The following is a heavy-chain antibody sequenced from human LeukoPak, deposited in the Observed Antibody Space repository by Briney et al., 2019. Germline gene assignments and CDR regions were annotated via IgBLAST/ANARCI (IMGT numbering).Heavy chain of an antibody. CDR1: GFTFSSYG. Sequence: PGGSLRLSCAASGFTFSSYGMHWVRQAPGKGLEWVAVIWYDGSNKYYADSVKGRFTISRDNSKNTLYLQMNSLRAEDTAVYYWGRDRGGGEFITPFPAYGGQGTRAPVSS. CDR3: GRDRGGGEFITPFPAY. V-gene: IGHV3-33*01. J-gene: IGHJ4*02. D-gene: IGHD3-10*01. CDR2: IWYDGSNK.